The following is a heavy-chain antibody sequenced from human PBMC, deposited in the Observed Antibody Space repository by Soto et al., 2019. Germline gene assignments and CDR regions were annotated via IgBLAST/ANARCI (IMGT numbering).Heavy chain of an antibody. V-gene: IGHV3-74*01. CDR2: ISGDGNNA. CDR1: GFTFSSFW. CDR3: VRNRGPFLRDGLDY. J-gene: IGHJ4*02. D-gene: IGHD3-10*01. Sequence: EVQLVESGGGLVQPGGSLRISCAASGFTFSSFWMHWVRQAPGKGLVWVSRISGDGNNAVYADSVKGRFTVSRDNGQNTLDLQMNSLTSDDTALYYRVRNRGPFLRDGLDYWGPGILVTVSS.